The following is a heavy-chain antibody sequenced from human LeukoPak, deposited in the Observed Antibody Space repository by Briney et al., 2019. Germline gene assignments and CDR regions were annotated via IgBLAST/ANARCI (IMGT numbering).Heavy chain of an antibody. J-gene: IGHJ6*03. CDR3: ANQYRSSWFGVSYYMDV. CDR1: GGSIINSNYY. V-gene: IGHV4-39*01. D-gene: IGHD6-13*01. CDR2: IYYSGST. Sequence: ASETLSLTCSVSGGSIINSNYYWGWIRQPPGKGLEWVGSIYYSGSTYYNPSLKSRVTISVDTSKNQFSLRLSSVTAADTAVYYCANQYRSSWFGVSYYMDVWGKGTSVTFSS.